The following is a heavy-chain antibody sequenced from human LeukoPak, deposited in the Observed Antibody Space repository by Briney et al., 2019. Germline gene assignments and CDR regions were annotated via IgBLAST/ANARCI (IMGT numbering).Heavy chain of an antibody. CDR3: ARDGDYAYGMDV. V-gene: IGHV3-48*03. CDR2: ISSSGSTI. CDR1: GFTFSSYE. Sequence: GGSLRPSCAASGFTFSSYEMNWVRQAPGKGLEWVSYISSSGSTIYYADSVKGQFTISRDNAKNSLYLQMNSLRAEDTAVYYCARDGDYAYGMDVWGQGTTVTVSS. D-gene: IGHD4-17*01. J-gene: IGHJ6*02.